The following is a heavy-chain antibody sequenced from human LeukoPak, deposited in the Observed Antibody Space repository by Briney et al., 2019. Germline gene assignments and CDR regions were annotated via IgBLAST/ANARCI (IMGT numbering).Heavy chain of an antibody. J-gene: IGHJ4*02. Sequence: TLSLTCIVSGGISSSYYWGWVRQPPGKGLEWLALIYWNDDKRYSPSLKSRLTITKDTSKNQVVLTMTNMDPVDTATYYCAHSRDSYLDYWGQGTLVTVSS. CDR3: AHSRDSYLDY. CDR1: GGISSSYYW. CDR2: IYWNDDK. V-gene: IGHV2-5*01. D-gene: IGHD2-21*02.